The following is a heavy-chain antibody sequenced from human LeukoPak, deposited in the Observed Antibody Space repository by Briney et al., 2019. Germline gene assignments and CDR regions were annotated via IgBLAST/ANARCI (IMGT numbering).Heavy chain of an antibody. CDR2: IKQDGSEK. CDR1: GLTLSAYW. Sequence: GGSLRLSCAASGLTLSAYWMSWFRQAPGKGLEWVANIKQDGSEKIYVGSVKGRFTISRDNAKNSLYLEMNSLRVEDTAVYYCARDVIVGAPGADYWGQGTLVTVSS. J-gene: IGHJ4*02. CDR3: ARDVIVGAPGADY. V-gene: IGHV3-7*01. D-gene: IGHD1-26*01.